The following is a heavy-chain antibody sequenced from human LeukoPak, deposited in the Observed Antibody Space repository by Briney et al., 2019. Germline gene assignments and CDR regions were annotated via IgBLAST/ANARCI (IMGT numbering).Heavy chain of an antibody. Sequence: GGSLRLSCAASGFTFSSYGMSWVRQAPGKGLEWVSAISGSGGSTYYADSVKGRFTISRDNAKNSLYLQMNSLRAEDTAVYYCAGPLRSYSSRHYWGQGTLVTVSS. CDR2: ISGSGGST. J-gene: IGHJ4*02. CDR1: GFTFSSYG. V-gene: IGHV3-23*01. D-gene: IGHD6-13*01. CDR3: AGPLRSYSSRHY.